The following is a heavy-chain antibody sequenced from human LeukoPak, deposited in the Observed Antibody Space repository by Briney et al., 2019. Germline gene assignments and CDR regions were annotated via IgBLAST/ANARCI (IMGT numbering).Heavy chain of an antibody. CDR1: GGSICSGDYY. V-gene: IGHV4-30-4*01. CDR3: ARDPHYYDSSGYYDY. CDR2: IYYGGST. J-gene: IGHJ4*02. Sequence: PSETLSLTCTVSGGSICSGDYYWSWIRQPPGKGLEWIGYIYYGGSTYYNPSLKSRVTISVDTSKNQFSLKLSSVTAADTAVYYCARDPHYYDSSGYYDYWGQGTLVTVSS. D-gene: IGHD3-22*01.